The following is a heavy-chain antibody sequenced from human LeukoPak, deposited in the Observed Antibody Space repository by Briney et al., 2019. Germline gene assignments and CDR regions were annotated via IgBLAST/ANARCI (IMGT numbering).Heavy chain of an antibody. D-gene: IGHD4-17*01. J-gene: IGHJ6*03. CDR1: GFTFINYG. Sequence: GGSLRLSCAASGFTFINYGMHWVRQAPGKGLEWVAFVRYDGSNTFYADSVKGRFTISRDNAKNSLSLQMNSLRAEDTAVYYCARDPYNGYYGDDYYYYMDVWGKGTTVTISS. V-gene: IGHV3-30*02. CDR3: ARDPYNGYYGDDYYYYMDV. CDR2: VRYDGSNT.